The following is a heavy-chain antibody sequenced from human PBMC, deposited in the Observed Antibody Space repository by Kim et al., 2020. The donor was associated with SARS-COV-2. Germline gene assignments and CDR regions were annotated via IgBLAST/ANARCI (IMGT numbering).Heavy chain of an antibody. CDR3: ARDRLPGYGSGNLGY. CDR1: GFTVSSNY. Sequence: GGSLRLSCAASGFTVSSNYMSWVRQAPGKGLEWVSVIYSGGSTYYADSVQGRFTISRDNSKNTLYLQMNSLRDEDTAVYYCARDRLPGYGSGNLGYWGQGTMVTVSS. D-gene: IGHD3-10*01. V-gene: IGHV3-53*01. CDR2: IYSGGST. J-gene: IGHJ4*02.